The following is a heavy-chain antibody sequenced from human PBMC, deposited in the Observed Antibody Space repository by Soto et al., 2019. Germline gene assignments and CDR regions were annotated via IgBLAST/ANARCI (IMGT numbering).Heavy chain of an antibody. Sequence: QTQLQESGPGLVKPSETLSLTCSVSGASVSSGYWSWIRRSPGKGLEWIGFMYFGGSFNYNPSLTSRAIISVDTSKNQFSLKLTSVTAADTAVYFCARSYYDSTGFAVDPWGQGTLVTVSS. D-gene: IGHD1-26*01. J-gene: IGHJ5*02. CDR3: ARSYYDSTGFAVDP. CDR1: GASVSSGY. V-gene: IGHV4-59*02. CDR2: MYFGGSF.